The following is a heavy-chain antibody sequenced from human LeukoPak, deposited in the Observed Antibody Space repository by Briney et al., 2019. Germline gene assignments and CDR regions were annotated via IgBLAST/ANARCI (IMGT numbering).Heavy chain of an antibody. Sequence: ASVKVSCKASGGTFSSYAISWVRQAPGQGLEWMGGIIPIFGTANYAQKFQGRVTITADESTSTAYMELSSLRSEDTVVYYCARVAAAGTFSGRMDVWGKGTTVTVSS. V-gene: IGHV1-69*13. CDR3: ARVAAAGTFSGRMDV. CDR1: GGTFSSYA. D-gene: IGHD6-13*01. CDR2: IIPIFGTA. J-gene: IGHJ6*04.